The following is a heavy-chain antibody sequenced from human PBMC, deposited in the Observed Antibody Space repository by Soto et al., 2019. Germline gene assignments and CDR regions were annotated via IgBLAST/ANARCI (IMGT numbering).Heavy chain of an antibody. CDR2: LYNDERT. CDR1: GDSVSSHY. J-gene: IGHJ4*01. V-gene: IGHV4-4*07. CDR3: AREPLAHYYFEF. Sequence: SETLSLTCTVSGDSVSSHYWSWIRQPAGKGLEWLGRLYNDERTNYNPSLKSRVTMSMDTSKNQFSLKLTSVTAADSAVYFCAREPLAHYYFEFWGHVMQVNVSS.